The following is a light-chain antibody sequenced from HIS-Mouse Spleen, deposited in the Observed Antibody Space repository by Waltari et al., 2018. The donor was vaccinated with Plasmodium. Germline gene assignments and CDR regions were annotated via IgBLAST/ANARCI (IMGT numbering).Light chain of an antibody. J-gene: IGKJ3*01. CDR1: QSVSSN. CDR3: QQYNNWSFT. Sequence: DIVMTQSPATLSVSPGERATLSCRASQSVSSNLAWYHQKPGQAPRLLIYGASTRATGTPARFSGSGSGTEFTLTISSLQSEDFAVYYCQQYNNWSFTFGPGTKVDIK. CDR2: GAS. V-gene: IGKV3-15*01.